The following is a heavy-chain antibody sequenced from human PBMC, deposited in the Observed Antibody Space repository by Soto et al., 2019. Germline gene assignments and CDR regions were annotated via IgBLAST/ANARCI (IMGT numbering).Heavy chain of an antibody. CDR1: GGTFRTYA. D-gene: IGHD6-19*01. Sequence: QVQLLQSGAEVKKPGSSVRVSCEASGGTFRTYAISWVRQAPGHGLEWMGEIIPIFGKVNYAQKVQGRVTINADESTTTGYRDLRSLTSEDTAVYYCAKGAVAGTPTSYYYYGMDVWGQGTTVTVS. J-gene: IGHJ6*02. CDR2: IIPIFGKV. CDR3: AKGAVAGTPTSYYYYGMDV. V-gene: IGHV1-69*12.